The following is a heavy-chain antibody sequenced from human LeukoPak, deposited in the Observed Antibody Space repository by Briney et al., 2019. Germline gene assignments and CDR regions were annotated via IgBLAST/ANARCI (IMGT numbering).Heavy chain of an antibody. CDR3: ARRYTNTAFFDY. CDR2: IYPGDSDT. CDR1: GYSFTSYW. Sequence: GESLKISCKGSGYSFTSYWIAWVRQMPGKGLEWMGIIYPGDSDTRYSPPFQGQVTISADKFISTAYLQWSSLKASDTAMYYCARRYTNTAFFDYWGQGTLATVSS. V-gene: IGHV5-51*01. D-gene: IGHD1-14*01. J-gene: IGHJ4*02.